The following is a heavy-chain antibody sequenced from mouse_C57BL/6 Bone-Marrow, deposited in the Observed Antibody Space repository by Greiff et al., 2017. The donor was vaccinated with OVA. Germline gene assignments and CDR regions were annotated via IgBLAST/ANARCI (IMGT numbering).Heavy chain of an antibody. CDR1: GYSFTGYY. Sequence: EVMLVESGPELVKPGASVKISCKASGYSFTGYYMNWVKQSPEKSLEWIGEINPSTGGTTYNQKFKAKATLTVDKSSSTAYMQLKSLTSEDSAVYYCARARLPLIAYWGQGTLVTVSA. V-gene: IGHV1-42*01. J-gene: IGHJ3*01. CDR3: ARARLPLIAY. CDR2: INPSTGGT.